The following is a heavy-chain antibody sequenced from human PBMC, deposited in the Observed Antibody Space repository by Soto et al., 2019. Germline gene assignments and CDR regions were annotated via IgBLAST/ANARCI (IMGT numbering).Heavy chain of an antibody. J-gene: IGHJ5*02. Sequence: LSLTCSVSGDSISKTTSYWGWIRQPPGKGLEWIGTIYHSGSTYYNPSLMSRVTLSIDKSKNQFSLKLNSVTAADTAVYYCARRVGSCSGTSCNGWFDPWGQGTLVTVSS. D-gene: IGHD2-2*01. CDR3: ARRVGSCSGTSCNGWFDP. CDR1: GDSISKTTSY. CDR2: IYHSGST. V-gene: IGHV4-39*01.